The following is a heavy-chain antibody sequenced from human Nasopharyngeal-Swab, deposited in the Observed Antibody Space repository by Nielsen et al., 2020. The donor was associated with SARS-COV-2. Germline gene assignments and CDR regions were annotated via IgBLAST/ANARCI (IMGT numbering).Heavy chain of an antibody. CDR2: MSAYNGNT. CDR3: ARVMEMATILVGYYYYMDV. Sequence: ASVKVSCKASGYTFTSYGISWVRQAPGQGLEWMGWMSAYNGNTNYAQKLQGRVTMTTDTSTSTAYMELRSLRSDDTAVYYCARVMEMATILVGYYYYMDVWGKGTTVTVSS. D-gene: IGHD5-24*01. CDR1: GYTFTSYG. J-gene: IGHJ6*03. V-gene: IGHV1-18*01.